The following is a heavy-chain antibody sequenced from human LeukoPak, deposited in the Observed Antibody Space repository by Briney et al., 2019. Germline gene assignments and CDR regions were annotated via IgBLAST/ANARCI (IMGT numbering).Heavy chain of an antibody. D-gene: IGHD3-22*01. V-gene: IGHV1-2*02. CDR3: ARDQRVRDAFDI. CDR2: INPNSGGT. CDR1: GYIFTGYY. Sequence: ASVKVSCKASGYIFTGYYMHWVRQAPGQGLEWMGWINPNSGGTNYAQKFQGRVTMTRDTSISTAYMELSRLRSDDTAVYYCARDQRVRDAFDIWGQGTMVTVSS. J-gene: IGHJ3*02.